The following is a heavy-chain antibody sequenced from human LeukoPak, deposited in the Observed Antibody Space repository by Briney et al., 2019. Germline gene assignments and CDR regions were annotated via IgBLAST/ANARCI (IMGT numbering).Heavy chain of an antibody. CDR1: GVTVSRNY. Sequence: GGTLTLSCAASGVTVSRNYMSWVRQAPGKGLEWVSLTYSDGSTSYTESVKGRFTISRDNSKNTLSLQLNTLRAEDTAVYYCARDGGSSTKEPTGGYYYYGMDVWGQGTTVTVSS. CDR2: TYSDGST. D-gene: IGHD1-1*01. V-gene: IGHV3-53*01. CDR3: ARDGGSSTKEPTGGYYYYGMDV. J-gene: IGHJ6*02.